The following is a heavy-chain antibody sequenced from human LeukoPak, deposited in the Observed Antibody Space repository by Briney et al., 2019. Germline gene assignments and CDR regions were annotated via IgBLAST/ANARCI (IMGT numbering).Heavy chain of an antibody. D-gene: IGHD3-22*01. CDR2: INHSGST. CDR3: AREAVYYYDSSGYFDI. Sequence: SETLSLTCAVYGGSFSGYYWSWIRQPPGKGLEWIGEINHSGSTNYNPSPKSRVTISVDTSKNQFSLKLSSVTAADTAVYYCAREAVYYYDSSGYFDIWGQGTLVTVSS. CDR1: GGSFSGYY. J-gene: IGHJ4*02. V-gene: IGHV4-34*01.